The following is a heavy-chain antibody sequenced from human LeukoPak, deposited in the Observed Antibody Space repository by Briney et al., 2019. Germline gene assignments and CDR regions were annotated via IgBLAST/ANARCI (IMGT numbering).Heavy chain of an antibody. CDR1: GSTFTSNG. J-gene: IGHJ4*02. V-gene: IGHV1-18*01. Sequence: PSGTPSCKVSGSTFTSNGISWVRQAPGQGIEWMGWISAYNDNTNYAQKVQGRGTMTTDPSTSTAYMELSRLRSDDTAVYYCARSSWELETTFAYWGQGTLATVSS. CDR3: ARSSWELETTFAY. D-gene: IGHD1-26*01. CDR2: ISAYNDNT.